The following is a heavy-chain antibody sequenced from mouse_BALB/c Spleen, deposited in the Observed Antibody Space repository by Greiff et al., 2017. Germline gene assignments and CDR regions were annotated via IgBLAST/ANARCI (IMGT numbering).Heavy chain of an antibody. CDR2: IYPFNGGT. CDR1: GYSFTSYY. Sequence: VQLQQSGPELMKPGASVKISCKASGYSFTSYYMHWVKQSPGQSLEWIGYIYPFNGGTSYNQKFKGQATMTVDKSSSTTYMHLSSLTSEDSAVYCYARRVFYWADYWGQGTTLTVSS. D-gene: IGHD4-1*01. V-gene: IGHV1-31*01. J-gene: IGHJ2*01. CDR3: ARRVFYWADY.